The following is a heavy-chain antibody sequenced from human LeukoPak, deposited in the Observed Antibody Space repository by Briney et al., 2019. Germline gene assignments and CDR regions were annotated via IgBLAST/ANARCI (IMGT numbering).Heavy chain of an antibody. CDR2: IRHDGNAK. CDR3: ATSHDSAGND. J-gene: IGHJ4*02. V-gene: IGHV3-7*01. Sequence: GGSLRLSCAVSGFDFRDFWMSWVRQAPGKGLEWVANIRHDGNAKNYVPSVRGRFTISRDNAKNSLYLQMNSLTVDVTAVYYCATSHDSAGNDWGQGTLVTVSS. CDR1: GFDFRDFW. D-gene: IGHD2-15*01.